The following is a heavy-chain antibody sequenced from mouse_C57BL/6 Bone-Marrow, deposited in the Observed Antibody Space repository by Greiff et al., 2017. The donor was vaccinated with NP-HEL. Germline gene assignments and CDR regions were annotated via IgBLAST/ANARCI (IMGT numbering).Heavy chain of an antibody. J-gene: IGHJ4*01. V-gene: IGHV1-81*01. CDR3: VRRDY. CDR2: IYPRSGNT. Sequence: VHLVESGAELARPGASVKLSCKASGYTFTSYGISWVKQRTGQGLEWIGEIYPRSGNTYYNEKFKGKATLTADKSSSTAYMELRSLTSEDSAVYFCVRRDYWGQGTSVTVSS. CDR1: GYTFTSYG.